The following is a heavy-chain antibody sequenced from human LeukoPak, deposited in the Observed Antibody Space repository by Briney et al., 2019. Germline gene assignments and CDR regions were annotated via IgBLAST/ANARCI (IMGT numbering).Heavy chain of an antibody. Sequence: PSETLSLTCTVSGGSISSYYWSWIRQPPGKGLEWIGYIYYSGSTNYNPSLKSRVTISVDTSKNQFSLKLDSVTAADTAVYYCARDAGRDGYNPLDYWGQGTLVTVSS. CDR3: ARDAGRDGYNPLDY. CDR2: IYYSGST. J-gene: IGHJ4*02. D-gene: IGHD5-24*01. V-gene: IGHV4-59*01. CDR1: GGSISSYY.